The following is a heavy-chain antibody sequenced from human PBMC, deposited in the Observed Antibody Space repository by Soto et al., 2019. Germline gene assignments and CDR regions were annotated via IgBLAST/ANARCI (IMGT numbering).Heavy chain of an antibody. CDR2: ISSSISYI. Sequence: EVQLVESGGGLVKPGGSLSLSCAASGFTFSTYTMNWVRQAHGKGLEGVSSISSSISYIYYADSVKGRFTISRDNAKNSLYLQMNSLRAEDTAVYYCARDTRLWTEYGMDVWGQGTTVTVSS. D-gene: IGHD3-3*01. CDR3: ARDTRLWTEYGMDV. V-gene: IGHV3-21*01. J-gene: IGHJ6*02. CDR1: GFTFSTYT.